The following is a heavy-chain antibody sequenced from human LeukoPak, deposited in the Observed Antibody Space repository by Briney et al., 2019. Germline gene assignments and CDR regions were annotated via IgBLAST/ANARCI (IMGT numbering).Heavy chain of an antibody. Sequence: SGPTLVKPTQTPTLTCTFSGFSLSTSGVGVGWIRQPPGKALEWLALIYWDDDKRYSPSLKSRLTITKDTSKNQVVLTMTNMDPVDTATYYCAYRSLDYYDSSGYSGAEYFQHWGQGTLVTVSS. J-gene: IGHJ1*01. CDR3: AYRSLDYYDSSGYSGAEYFQH. CDR1: GFSLSTSGVG. D-gene: IGHD3-22*01. V-gene: IGHV2-5*02. CDR2: IYWDDDK.